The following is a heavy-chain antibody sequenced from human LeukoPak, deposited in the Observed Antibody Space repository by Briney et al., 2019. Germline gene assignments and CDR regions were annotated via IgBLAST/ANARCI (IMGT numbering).Heavy chain of an antibody. J-gene: IGHJ4*02. V-gene: IGHV4-61*02. Sequence: SQTLSLTCTVSGGSISSGSYYWSWIRQPAGKGLEWIGRIYTSGSTNYNPSLKSRVTISVDASKNQFSLKLSSVTAADTAVYYCARVTTGGYYNCWGQGTLVTVSS. CDR2: IYTSGST. CDR1: GGSISSGSYY. CDR3: ARVTTGGYYNC. D-gene: IGHD3-22*01.